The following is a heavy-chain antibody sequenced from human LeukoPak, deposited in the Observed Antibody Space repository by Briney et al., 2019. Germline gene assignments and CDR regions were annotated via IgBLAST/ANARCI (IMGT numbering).Heavy chain of an antibody. V-gene: IGHV3-30*02. J-gene: IGHJ4*02. D-gene: IGHD6-19*01. CDR1: GFTFKTYG. CDR3: AKDLEQWPAVPEY. Sequence: TGGSLRLSCAASGFTFKTYGMHWVRQAPGKGLDWVAFIEKDGSNKYYADSVKGRFTVSRDNSKNRLYLQMNSLRPEETALYYCAKDLEQWPAVPEYWGQGTLVIVSS. CDR2: IEKDGSNK.